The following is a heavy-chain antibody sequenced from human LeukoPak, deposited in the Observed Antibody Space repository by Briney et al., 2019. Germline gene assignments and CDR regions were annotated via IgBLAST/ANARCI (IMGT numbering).Heavy chain of an antibody. Sequence: GASVTVSCKASGYTFTSYDINWVRQATGQGLEWMGWMNPNSGNTGYAQKFQGRVTMTRNTSISTAYMELSSLRSEDTAVYYCARGTAYRGFSVDYWGQGTLVTVSS. CDR1: GYTFTSYD. D-gene: IGHD5-12*01. CDR3: ARGTAYRGFSVDY. V-gene: IGHV1-8*01. CDR2: MNPNSGNT. J-gene: IGHJ4*02.